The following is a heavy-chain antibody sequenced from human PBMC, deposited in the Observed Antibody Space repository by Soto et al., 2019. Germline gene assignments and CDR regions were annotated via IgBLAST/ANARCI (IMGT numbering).Heavy chain of an antibody. CDR2: ISGSGGST. V-gene: IGHV3-23*01. Sequence: GGSLSLSCAASGFTFSSYAMSWFRQAPGKGLEWVSAISGSGGSTYYADTVKGRFTISRDNSKNTLYLQMNSLRAEDTAVYYCANSAHGGSSGWYWHWFDPWGQGTLVTVSS. CDR1: GFTFSSYA. CDR3: ANSAHGGSSGWYWHWFDP. D-gene: IGHD6-19*01. J-gene: IGHJ5*02.